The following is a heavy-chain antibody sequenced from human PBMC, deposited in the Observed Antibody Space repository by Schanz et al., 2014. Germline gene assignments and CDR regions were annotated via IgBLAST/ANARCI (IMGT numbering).Heavy chain of an antibody. CDR1: GGSISTYY. CDR3: ARYTGAYFDY. D-gene: IGHD1-26*01. V-gene: IGHV4-4*07. Sequence: QVQLQESGPGLVKPSETLSLTCTVSGGSISTYYWSWIRQPAGKGLEWIGRIYTSGSTNYNPSIKSRVTMTVDTSKNKFSLRLSSVPAADTAVYYCARYTGAYFDYWGQGTLVTVSS. J-gene: IGHJ4*02. CDR2: IYTSGST.